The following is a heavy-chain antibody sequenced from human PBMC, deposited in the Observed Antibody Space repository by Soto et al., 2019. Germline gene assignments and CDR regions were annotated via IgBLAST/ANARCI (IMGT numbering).Heavy chain of an antibody. Sequence: LSLTCTVSGGSVSSGSYYWSWIRQPPGKGLEWIGYIYYSGSTNYNPSLKSRVTISVDTSKNQFSLKLSSVTAADTAVYYCARGKPGVAALDFDYWGQGTLVTVSS. V-gene: IGHV4-61*01. J-gene: IGHJ4*02. CDR3: ARGKPGVAALDFDY. CDR2: IYYSGST. D-gene: IGHD6-19*01. CDR1: GGSVSSGSYY.